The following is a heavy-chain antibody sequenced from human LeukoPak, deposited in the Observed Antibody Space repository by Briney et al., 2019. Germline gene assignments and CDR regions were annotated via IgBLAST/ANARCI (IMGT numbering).Heavy chain of an antibody. CDR1: GGSISSSPYY. D-gene: IGHD3-16*01. J-gene: IGHJ4*02. CDR3: ARQEGD. Sequence: SETLSLTCTVSGGSISSSPYYWGWIRQPPGKGLEWIGSINYSGSTYYNPSLKSRVTISVDTSKNQFSLKLSIVTAADTAVYYCARQEGDWGQGTLVTVSS. CDR2: INYSGST. V-gene: IGHV4-39*01.